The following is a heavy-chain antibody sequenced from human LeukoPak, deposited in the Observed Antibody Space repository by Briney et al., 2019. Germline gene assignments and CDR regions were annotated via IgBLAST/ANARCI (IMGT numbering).Heavy chain of an antibody. CDR1: GFTFSSYA. D-gene: IGHD6-19*01. Sequence: GGSLRLSCAASGFTFSSYAMHWVRQAPGKGLEWVAVISYDGSNKYYADSVKGRFTISRDNSKNTLYLQMNSLRAEDTAVYYCARSPVGIAVAGTFDYWGQGTLVTVSS. J-gene: IGHJ4*02. CDR3: ARSPVGIAVAGTFDY. V-gene: IGHV3-30*04. CDR2: ISYDGSNK.